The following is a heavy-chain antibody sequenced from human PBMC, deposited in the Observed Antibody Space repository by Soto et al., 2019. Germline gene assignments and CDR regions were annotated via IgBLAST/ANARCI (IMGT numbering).Heavy chain of an antibody. CDR3: ARDKVRLQIGVNYDYIVDV. CDR2: IMPVFPTP. V-gene: IGHV1-69*12. J-gene: IGHJ6*02. D-gene: IGHD1-1*01. CDR1: GGTFSTSA. Sequence: QVQLVQSGAEVKKPGSSVKVSCKASGGTFSTSAISWVRQAPGQGLEWVGGIMPVFPTPDYAQNFQGRVTITADESTSTAYLELTSLRADDTAAYYCARDKVRLQIGVNYDYIVDVWAQGTPIAVSS.